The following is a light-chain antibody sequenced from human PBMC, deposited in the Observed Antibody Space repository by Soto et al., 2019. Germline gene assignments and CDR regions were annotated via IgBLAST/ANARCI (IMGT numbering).Light chain of an antibody. V-gene: IGKV3-15*01. CDR3: QQYNNWPPKKT. CDR2: GAS. Sequence: EVVMTQSPATLSVSPGERATLSCRASQSVSSNLAWYQQRPGQTPRLLIYGASTKATGIPARFSGRGSGTEFTLTISILQSEDVAVYYCQQYNNWPPKKTFGQGTKVEIK. CDR1: QSVSSN. J-gene: IGKJ1*01.